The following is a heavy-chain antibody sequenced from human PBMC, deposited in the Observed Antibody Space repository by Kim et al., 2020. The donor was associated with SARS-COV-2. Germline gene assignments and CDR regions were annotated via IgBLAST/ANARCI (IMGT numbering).Heavy chain of an antibody. CDR2: TYYSGST. D-gene: IGHD2-2*01. V-gene: IGHV4-59*01. J-gene: IGHJ4*02. CDR1: GGSISSYS. CDR3: ARDRIGYCSSTSCSLHFDY. Sequence: SETLSLTCTVSGGSISSYSWSWIRQPPGKGLEWIGYTYYSGSTNYNPSLKSRVTISVDTSKNRFSLKLSSVTAADTAVYYCARDRIGYCSSTSCSLHFDYWGQGTLVPVSS.